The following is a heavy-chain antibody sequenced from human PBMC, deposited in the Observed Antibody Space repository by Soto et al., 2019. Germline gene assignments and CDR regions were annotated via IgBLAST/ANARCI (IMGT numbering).Heavy chain of an antibody. Sequence: SVKVSCKASGGTFSSYAISWVRQAPGQGLEWMGGIIPIFGTANYAQKFQGRVTITADESTSTAYMELSSLRSEDTAVYYCASTSITISGVVITENYYYYGMDVWGQGTTVTVSS. CDR1: GGTFSSYA. CDR2: IIPIFGTA. D-gene: IGHD3-3*01. V-gene: IGHV1-69*13. CDR3: ASTSITISGVVITENYYYYGMDV. J-gene: IGHJ6*02.